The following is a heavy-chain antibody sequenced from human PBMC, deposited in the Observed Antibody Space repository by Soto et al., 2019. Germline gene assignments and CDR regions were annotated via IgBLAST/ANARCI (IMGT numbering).Heavy chain of an antibody. CDR3: ARGIVVVVAATRAPGGGWFDP. CDR2: IYYSGST. J-gene: IGHJ5*02. V-gene: IGHV4-30-4*01. D-gene: IGHD2-15*01. Sequence: SETLSLTCPVSGGSISSGDYYWSWIRQPPGKCLEWIGYIYYSGSTYYNPSLKSRVTISVDTSKNQFSLKLSSVTAADTAVYYCARGIVVVVAATRAPGGGWFDPWGQGTLVTVSS. CDR1: GGSISSGDYY.